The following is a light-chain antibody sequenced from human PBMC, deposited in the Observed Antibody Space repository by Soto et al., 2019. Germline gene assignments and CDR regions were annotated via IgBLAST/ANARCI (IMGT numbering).Light chain of an antibody. CDR2: DAS. CDR3: QQYNSYSSFT. CDR1: QRSSSW. Sequence: DIQMTQSPSTLSASVGDRVTITCRASQRSSSWSAWYQQKPGKAPKVLIYDASSLESGVPSRFSGSGSGTEFTLTISSLQPDDFATYYCQQYNSYSSFTFGQGTKLEIK. V-gene: IGKV1-5*01. J-gene: IGKJ2*01.